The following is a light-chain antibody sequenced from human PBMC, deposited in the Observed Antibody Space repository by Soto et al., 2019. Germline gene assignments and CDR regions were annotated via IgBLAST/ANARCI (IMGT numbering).Light chain of an antibody. CDR1: SSDVGGYNY. V-gene: IGLV2-14*03. Sequence: QSALTQPASVSGSPGQSITISCTGTSSDVGGYNYVSWYQQHPGKAPKLMIYDVSNRPSGVSNRFSGSKSGNTASLTISGLHAEDDADYYCCSYTSSSTPVVFGGWTKLTVL. CDR2: DVS. J-gene: IGLJ2*01. CDR3: CSYTSSSTPVV.